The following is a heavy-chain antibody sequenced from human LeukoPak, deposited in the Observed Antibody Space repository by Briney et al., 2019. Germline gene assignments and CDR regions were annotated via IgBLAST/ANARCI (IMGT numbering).Heavy chain of an antibody. CDR1: GGSISSYY. CDR2: ISYTGST. Sequence: PSETLSLTCTVSGGSISSYYWSWIRQPPGKGLEWIGCISYTGSTNYNPSLESRVAISVDTSKNQFSLKLSSVTAADTAVYYCARTTEGGYSYGYFYYYYMDVWGKGTTVTISS. V-gene: IGHV4-59*01. CDR3: ARTTEGGYSYGYFYYYYMDV. J-gene: IGHJ6*03. D-gene: IGHD5-18*01.